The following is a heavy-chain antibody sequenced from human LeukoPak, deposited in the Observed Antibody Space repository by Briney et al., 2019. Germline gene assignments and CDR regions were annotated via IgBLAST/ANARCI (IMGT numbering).Heavy chain of an antibody. CDR1: GYSFTNYW. J-gene: IGHJ4*02. V-gene: IGHV5-51*01. Sequence: GESLKISCKGFGYSFTNYWIGWVRQTPGKGLEWMGIIYPGDSNTRYSPSFQGQVTISADKSINTAYLQWSSLKASGTAMYYCARSWYNSGWYYFDSWGQGTLVTVSS. CDR2: IYPGDSNT. D-gene: IGHD6-19*01. CDR3: ARSWYNSGWYYFDS.